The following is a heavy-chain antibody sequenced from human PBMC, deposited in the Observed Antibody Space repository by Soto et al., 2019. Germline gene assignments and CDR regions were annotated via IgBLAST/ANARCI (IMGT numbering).Heavy chain of an antibody. D-gene: IGHD3-16*01. CDR2: IYYSGTT. V-gene: IGHV4-61*01. J-gene: IGHJ4*02. Sequence: LSLTCAVSGDSVSNDNYYWSWIRQPPGKGLEWIGYIYYSGTTNYNSYLKSRLSLSVDMSRNQFSLKLASVTAADTAVYFCARSQRGRTAFTFDYWGQGALVTVSS. CDR1: GDSVSNDNYY. CDR3: ARSQRGRTAFTFDY.